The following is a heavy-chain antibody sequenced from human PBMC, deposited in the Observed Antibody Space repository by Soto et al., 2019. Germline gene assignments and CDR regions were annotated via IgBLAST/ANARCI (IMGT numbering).Heavy chain of an antibody. Sequence: VQLLESGGGLVQPGGSLKLSCAASGFTFSNSVMSWVRQAPGKGPEWVSTIGTSGGSTNYADSVKGRFTISRDNSKNTLYLQMNSLRAEDTAVYYCAKSERFDPWGQGTLVTVSS. CDR1: GFTFSNSV. CDR2: IGTSGGST. V-gene: IGHV3-23*01. J-gene: IGHJ5*02. CDR3: AKSERFDP.